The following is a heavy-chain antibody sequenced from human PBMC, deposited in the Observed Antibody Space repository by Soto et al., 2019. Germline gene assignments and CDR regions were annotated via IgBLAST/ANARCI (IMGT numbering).Heavy chain of an antibody. D-gene: IGHD6-19*01. CDR2: IYYRGNT. Sequence: QLQLQESGPGLVKPSETLSLTCSVSGDYINSAKYYWGWIRQPPGKGLERIGSIYYRGNTYYNPSLQTRATIFRDKYKSQFSLKLNSVTAADSAVYFCARLEGLATISDYFDFWGQGALVTVSS. J-gene: IGHJ4*02. CDR3: ARLEGLATISDYFDF. V-gene: IGHV4-39*01. CDR1: GDYINSAKYY.